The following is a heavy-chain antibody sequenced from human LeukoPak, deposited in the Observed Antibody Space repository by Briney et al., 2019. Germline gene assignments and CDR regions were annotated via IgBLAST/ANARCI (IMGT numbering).Heavy chain of an antibody. D-gene: IGHD6-25*01. CDR2: ISGSGGST. Sequence: GGALRLSCAASGFTFSSYAMSWGRQAPGKGLELGSAISGSGGSTYHADSVKGGFTISRDNSKKTLYLQMNSLRADDTAVYFCAKDSSRYVTPEDYWGQGTLVTVSS. CDR1: GFTFSSYA. V-gene: IGHV3-23*01. J-gene: IGHJ4*02. CDR3: AKDSSRYVTPEDY.